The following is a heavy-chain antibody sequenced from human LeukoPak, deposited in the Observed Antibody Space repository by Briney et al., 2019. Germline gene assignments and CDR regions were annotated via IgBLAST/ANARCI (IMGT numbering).Heavy chain of an antibody. D-gene: IGHD6-13*01. CDR2: ISWNSGSI. Sequence: PGGSLRLSCAASGFTFDDYAMHWVRQAPGKGLEWVSGISWNSGSIGYADSVKGRFTISRDNAKNSLYLQMNSLRAEDTVLYYCAKASLGIAAAGDYYYYYGMDVWGQGTTVTVSS. V-gene: IGHV3-9*01. CDR3: AKASLGIAAAGDYYYYYGMDV. J-gene: IGHJ6*02. CDR1: GFTFDDYA.